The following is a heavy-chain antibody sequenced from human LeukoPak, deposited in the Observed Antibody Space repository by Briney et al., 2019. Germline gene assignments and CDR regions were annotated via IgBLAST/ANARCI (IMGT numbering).Heavy chain of an antibody. V-gene: IGHV3-48*02. CDR3: ARSFSYGSSWFDP. J-gene: IGHJ5*02. CDR2: IISSSSAI. CDR1: GFTFSSYT. D-gene: IGHD5-18*01. Sequence: GPLSLSCAASGFTFSSYTMNWFRQPPGKGLEGLSYIISSSSAIYYADSVKGRFTISRDNAKISLYLQMNSLREEGTAVYYWARSFSYGSSWFDPWGQGTLVTVSS.